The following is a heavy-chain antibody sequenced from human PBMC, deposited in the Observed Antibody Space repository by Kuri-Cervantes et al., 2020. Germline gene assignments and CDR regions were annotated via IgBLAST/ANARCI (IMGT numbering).Heavy chain of an antibody. CDR2: ISGSGGST. CDR1: GFTFRSYA. V-gene: IGHV3-23*01. J-gene: IGHJ2*01. D-gene: IGHD6-13*01. CDR3: ARDSQIAATTADWYFDL. Sequence: GESLKISCAASGFTFRSYAMSWVRQAPGKGLEWVSAISGSGGSTYYADSVKGRLTISRDNYKNTLYMQMNSLRAEDTAVYYCARDSQIAATTADWYFDLWGRGTLVTVSS.